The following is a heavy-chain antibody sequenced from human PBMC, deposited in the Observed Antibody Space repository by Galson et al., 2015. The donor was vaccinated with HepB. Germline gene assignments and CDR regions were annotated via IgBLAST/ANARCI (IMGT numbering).Heavy chain of an antibody. CDR2: IYHSGST. J-gene: IGHJ4*02. D-gene: IGHD3-16*02. CDR3: ARVGGVIVNYYFDY. V-gene: IGHV4-4*02. Sequence: ETLSLTCAVSGGSISSSNWWSWVRQPPGKGLEWIGEIYHSGSTNYNPSLKSRVTISVDKSKNQFSLKLSSVTAADTAVYYCARVGGVIVNYYFDYWGQGTLVTVSS. CDR1: GGSISSSNW.